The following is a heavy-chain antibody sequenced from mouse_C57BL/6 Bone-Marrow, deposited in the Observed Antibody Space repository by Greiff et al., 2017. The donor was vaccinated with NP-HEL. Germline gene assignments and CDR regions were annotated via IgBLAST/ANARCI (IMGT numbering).Heavy chain of an antibody. Sequence: QVQLQQPGAELVKPGASVKLSCKASGYTFTSYWMHWVKQRPGQGLEWIGMIHPNSGSTNYNEKFKSKATLTVDKSSSTAYMQLSSLTSEDSAVYYCARLPFYDGRDYWGQGTTLTVSS. V-gene: IGHV1-64*01. J-gene: IGHJ2*01. D-gene: IGHD2-3*01. CDR1: GYTFTSYW. CDR2: IHPNSGST. CDR3: ARLPFYDGRDY.